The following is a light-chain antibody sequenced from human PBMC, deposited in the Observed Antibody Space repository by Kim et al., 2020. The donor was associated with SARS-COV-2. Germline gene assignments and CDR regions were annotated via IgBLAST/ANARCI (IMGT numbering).Light chain of an antibody. CDR2: EDN. CDR1: SGNIASGY. CDR3: QSYDDFNRV. Sequence: GKTVTISCTRSSGNIASGYVQWYQQRPGSSPTTLIYEDNQRTPGVPERFSGSVDSSSNSASLTISGLKTEDEADYFCQSYDDFNRVFGGGTQLTVL. J-gene: IGLJ3*02. V-gene: IGLV6-57*01.